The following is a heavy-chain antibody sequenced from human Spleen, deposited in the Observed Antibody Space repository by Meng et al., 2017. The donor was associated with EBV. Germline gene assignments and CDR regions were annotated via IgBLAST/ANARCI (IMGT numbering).Heavy chain of an antibody. CDR3: ARIVVEPINRRSKYFQY. CDR1: GCSISSSSYY. D-gene: IGHD2-15*01. J-gene: IGHJ1*01. CDR2: ILYSGST. Sequence: QVQLQESGPGLVKPSETLSLTCTVSGCSISSSSYYWGWIRQSPGKGLEWIGSILYSGSTYYNPSLKSRVTISVDTSKKQFSLKVSPVTAADTAVYFCARIVVEPINRRSKYFQYWGQGTLFTVSS. V-gene: IGHV4-39*01.